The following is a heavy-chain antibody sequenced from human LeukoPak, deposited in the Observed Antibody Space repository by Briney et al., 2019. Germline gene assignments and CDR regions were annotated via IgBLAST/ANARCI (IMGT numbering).Heavy chain of an antibody. J-gene: IGHJ4*02. CDR2: ISISSSTI. Sequence: GGSLRLSCAASGFTFSSYGLTWVRQAPGKGLEWVSYISISSSTIYYADSVKGRFTISRDNAKNSLYLQMNSLRAEDTAVYYCAREPLDYWGQGTLVTVSS. CDR3: AREPLDY. CDR1: GFTFSSYG. V-gene: IGHV3-48*01.